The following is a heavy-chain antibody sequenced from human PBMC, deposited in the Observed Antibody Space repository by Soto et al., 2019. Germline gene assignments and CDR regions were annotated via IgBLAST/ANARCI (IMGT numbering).Heavy chain of an antibody. CDR1: GLPHSSFA. V-gene: IGHV3-23*05. CDR2: IYGSGRGI. J-gene: IGHJ4*02. D-gene: IGHD2-21*01. Sequence: GSMRLSCTASGLPHSSFAMMWVRQSPGKGLECVSGIYGSGRGIEYADSVKGRFTISRDNSKNTVYLQMTDLRADDTAVYYCAKDAVYNDGLWLMDHWGQGTQVTGSS. CDR3: AKDAVYNDGLWLMDH.